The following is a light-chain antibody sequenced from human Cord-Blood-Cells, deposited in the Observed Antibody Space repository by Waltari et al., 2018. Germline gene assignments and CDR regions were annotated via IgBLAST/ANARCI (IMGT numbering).Light chain of an antibody. V-gene: IGKV1-39*01. CDR1: QSISSY. Sequence: DIQMTQSPSSLSASVGDRVTITCRGSQSISSYLNWYQQKPGKAPKLLSYAASSLQSGVPSRFSGSGSGTDFTLTISSLQPEDFATYYCQQSYSTPPYTFGQGTKLEIK. CDR2: AAS. J-gene: IGKJ2*01. CDR3: QQSYSTPPYT.